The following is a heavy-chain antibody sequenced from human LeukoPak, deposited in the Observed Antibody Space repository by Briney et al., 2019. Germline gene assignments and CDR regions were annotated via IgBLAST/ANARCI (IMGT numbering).Heavy chain of an antibody. CDR3: ARVYDSTIVVDY. CDR1: GYTFTSYA. D-gene: IGHD3-3*01. V-gene: IGHV1-3*01. CDR2: INAGNGNT. J-gene: IGHJ4*02. Sequence: ASVKVSCKASGYTFTSYAMHWVRQAPGQRLEWMGWINAGNGNTKYSQKFQGRVTITRDTSASTAYMELSSLRSDDTAVYYCARVYDSTIVVDYWGQGTLVTVSS.